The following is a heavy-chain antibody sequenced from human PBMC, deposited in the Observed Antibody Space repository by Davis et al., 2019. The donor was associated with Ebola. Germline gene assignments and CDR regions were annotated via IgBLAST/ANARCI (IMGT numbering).Heavy chain of an antibody. CDR1: GFSFSVYW. V-gene: IGHV3-7*04. D-gene: IGHD6-13*01. CDR3: ARAGGPGTVDY. CDR2: INQDGNER. Sequence: GESLKISCAASGFSFSVYWMSWVRQTPERGLEWVANINQDGNERYYVDSLKGRFTISRDNTKNSLYLQMNSLTGEDTAVYYCARAGGPGTVDYWGQGTLVTVSS. J-gene: IGHJ4*02.